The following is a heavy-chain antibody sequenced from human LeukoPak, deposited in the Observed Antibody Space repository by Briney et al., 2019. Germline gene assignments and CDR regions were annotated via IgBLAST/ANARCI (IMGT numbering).Heavy chain of an antibody. J-gene: IGHJ4*02. CDR2: ISGSGDST. V-gene: IGHV3-23*01. Sequence: GGSLRLSCTVSGFTVSSNSMSWVRQAPGKGLEWVSAISGSGDSTYYADSVKGRFTISRDNSKNTLYLQMNSLRAEDTAVYYCAKGPLYDFWGQGTLVTVSS. CDR3: AKGPLYDF. CDR1: GFTVSSNS.